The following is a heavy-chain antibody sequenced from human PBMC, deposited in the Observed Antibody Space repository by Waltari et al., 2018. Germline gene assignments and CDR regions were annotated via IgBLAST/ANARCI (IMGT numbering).Heavy chain of an antibody. D-gene: IGHD6-13*01. CDR2: IYHSGGT. J-gene: IGHJ4*02. CDR1: GGSIRSRNW. V-gene: IGHV4-4*02. CDR3: ARDQTIAAAGTFDY. Sequence: QVQLQESGPGLVKPSGTLSLTCAVSGGSIRSRNWWSGVRQPPGKGLEWTGEIYHSGGTNYNPSLKSRVTISVDKSKNQFSLKLSSVTAADTAVYYCARDQTIAAAGTFDYWGQGTLVTVSS.